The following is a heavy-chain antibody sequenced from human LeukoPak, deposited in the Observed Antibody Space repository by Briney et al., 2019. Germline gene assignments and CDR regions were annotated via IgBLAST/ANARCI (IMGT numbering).Heavy chain of an antibody. J-gene: IGHJ3*02. CDR2: ISSSSSYI. CDR3: VRDSSTGAHDAFDI. CDR1: GFTFSSYS. Sequence: PGGSQRLFSAASGFTFSSYSMNWVRQAPGKGLEWDSSISSSSSYIYYADTVKGRFTISRDNAKNSLYLQMNSLRAEVTAVYYCVRDSSTGAHDAFDIWGQGTMVTVSS. D-gene: IGHD3-10*01. V-gene: IGHV3-21*01.